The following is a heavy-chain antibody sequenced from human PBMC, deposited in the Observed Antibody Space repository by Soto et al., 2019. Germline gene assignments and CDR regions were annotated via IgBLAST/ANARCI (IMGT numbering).Heavy chain of an antibody. D-gene: IGHD3-9*01. Sequence: QVELVQSGPEVKKPGASVKVSCKTSGYSFTNHGISWVRQAPGQGLEWMGWITTFNGNTNYAHKYQGRLTITADSATSTVYMELRSLVSDDSAVYYCVRDRFAYVDPPASDQWGQGTLVTVSS. J-gene: IGHJ5*02. V-gene: IGHV1-18*01. CDR1: GYSFTNHG. CDR2: ITTFNGNT. CDR3: VRDRFAYVDPPASDQ.